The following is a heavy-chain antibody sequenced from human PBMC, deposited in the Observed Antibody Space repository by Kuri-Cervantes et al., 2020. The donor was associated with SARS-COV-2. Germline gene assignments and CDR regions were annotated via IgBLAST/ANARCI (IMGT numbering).Heavy chain of an antibody. V-gene: IGHV3-23*01. J-gene: IGHJ4*02. Sequence: GESLEISCAASGFSFSSYGMHWVRQAPGKGLEWVSAISGSGGSTYYADSVKGRFTISRDNSKSTLYLQMNSLRAEDTAVYYCAKGAAEGGSGWLFDYWGQGTLVTVSS. CDR1: GFSFSSYG. CDR3: AKGAAEGGSGWLFDY. D-gene: IGHD6-19*01. CDR2: ISGSGGST.